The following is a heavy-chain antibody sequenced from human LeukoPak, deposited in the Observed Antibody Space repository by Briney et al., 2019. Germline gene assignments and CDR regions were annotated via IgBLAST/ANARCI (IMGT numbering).Heavy chain of an antibody. CDR1: GGSISSYY. CDR3: ARGPWFGELSEQNWFDP. D-gene: IGHD3-10*01. Sequence: PSETLSLTCTVSGGSISSYYWSWIRQPPGKGLEWIGYIYYSGSTNYNPSLKSRVTISVDTSKNQFSLKLSSVTAADTAVYYCARGPWFGELSEQNWFDPWGQGTLVTVSS. CDR2: IYYSGST. J-gene: IGHJ5*02. V-gene: IGHV4-59*01.